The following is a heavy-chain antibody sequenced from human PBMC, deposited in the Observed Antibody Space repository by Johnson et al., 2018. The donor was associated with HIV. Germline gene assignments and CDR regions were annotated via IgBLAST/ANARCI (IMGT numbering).Heavy chain of an antibody. D-gene: IGHD4-23*01. V-gene: IGHV3-9*01. CDR2: ISWNSGSI. J-gene: IGHJ3*02. CDR3: ARSEVTAPSPPAGAFDI. CDR1: GFTFDDYA. Sequence: VQLVESGGDVVQPGRSLRLSCTASGFTFDDYAMHWVRQAPGKGLEWVSGISWNSGSIGYADSVKGRFTISRDNAKNSLYLQMNSLRAEDTAVYYCARSEVTAPSPPAGAFDIWGQGTMVTVSS.